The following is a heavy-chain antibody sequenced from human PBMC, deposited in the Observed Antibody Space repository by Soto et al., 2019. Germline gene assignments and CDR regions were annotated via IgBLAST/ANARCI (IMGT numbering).Heavy chain of an antibody. J-gene: IGHJ4*02. CDR1: GGSISSYY. CDR2: IYYSGST. CDR3: ARRWGYAIDY. V-gene: IGHV4-59*08. Sequence: QVQLQESGPGLVKPSETLSLTCTVSGGSISSYYWSWIRQPPGKGLEWIGYIYYSGSTNYNPSLKSRVPISVDTSKNHISLKLSSVTAADTALYYCARRWGYAIDYWGQGTLVTVSS. D-gene: IGHD2-8*01.